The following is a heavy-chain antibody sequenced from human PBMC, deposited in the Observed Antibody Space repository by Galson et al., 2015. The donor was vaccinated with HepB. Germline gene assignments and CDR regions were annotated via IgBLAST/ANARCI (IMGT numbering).Heavy chain of an antibody. D-gene: IGHD4-17*01. V-gene: IGHV3-23*01. CDR3: GKNMTTMIS. Sequence: SLRLSCAASGFYFMTPAMSWVRHAPGRGLEGISGTSEYGDKTYKAVSVRGRFTISTDSSNNIQSLHLHSLRAADTARYYCGKNMTTMISWGQGTLVTVSS. CDR1: GFYFMTPA. J-gene: IGHJ4*02. CDR2: TSEYGDKT.